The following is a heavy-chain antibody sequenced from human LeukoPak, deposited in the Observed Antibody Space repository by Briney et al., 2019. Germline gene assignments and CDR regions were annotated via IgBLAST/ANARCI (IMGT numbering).Heavy chain of an antibody. CDR3: ARFSLYYYYMDV. Sequence: GGSLRLSCAASGFTFSSYAMSWVRQAPGKGLEWVSTIDGSGGSTYYADSVKGRFTISRDNAKNSLYLQMNSLRAEDTAVYYCARFSLYYYYMDVWGKGTTVTVSS. D-gene: IGHD3-3*01. CDR2: IDGSGGST. V-gene: IGHV3-23*01. CDR1: GFTFSSYA. J-gene: IGHJ6*03.